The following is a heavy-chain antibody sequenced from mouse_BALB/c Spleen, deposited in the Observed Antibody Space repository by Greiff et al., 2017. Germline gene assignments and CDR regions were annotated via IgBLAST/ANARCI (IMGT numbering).Heavy chain of an antibody. CDR3: ARSSTVRGYFDV. Sequence: VQVVESGAELVKPGASVKLSCTASGFNIKDTYMHWVKQRPEQGLEWIGRIDPANGNTKSDPKFQGKATITADTSSNTAYLQLSSLTSEDTAVYYCARSSTVRGYFDVWGAGTTVTVSS. V-gene: IGHV14-3*02. CDR2: IDPANGNT. J-gene: IGHJ1*01. CDR1: GFNIKDTY. D-gene: IGHD1-1*01.